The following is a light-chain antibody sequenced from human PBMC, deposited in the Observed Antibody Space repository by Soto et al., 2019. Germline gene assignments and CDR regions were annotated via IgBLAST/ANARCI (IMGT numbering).Light chain of an antibody. V-gene: IGLV1-44*01. Sequence: QLVLTQPPSASGTPGQRVTISCSGSRSNIGNNAVSWYQQFPGTAPKLLIYNNNQRPSGVPDRFSGSKSGTSASLAISGLQSEDEADYYCAAWDDGLHARGVFGGGTKLTVL. CDR1: RSNIGNNA. CDR2: NNN. J-gene: IGLJ3*02. CDR3: AAWDDGLHARGV.